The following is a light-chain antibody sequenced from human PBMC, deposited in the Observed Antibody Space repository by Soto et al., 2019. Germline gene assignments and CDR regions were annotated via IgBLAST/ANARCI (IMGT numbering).Light chain of an antibody. V-gene: IGLV1-40*01. Sequence: QSVLTQPPSVSGAPGQRVTISCTGSSSNLGAGFDVHWYQQLPGTAPKLLMYGNNNRPSGVPDRFSGSRSGTSASLAITGLQTEDEGDYYCLSYDSSLRGWVFGGGTKLTVL. J-gene: IGLJ3*02. CDR2: GNN. CDR3: LSYDSSLRGWV. CDR1: SSNLGAGFD.